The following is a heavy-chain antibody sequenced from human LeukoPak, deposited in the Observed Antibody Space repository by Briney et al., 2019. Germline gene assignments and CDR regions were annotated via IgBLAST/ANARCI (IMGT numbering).Heavy chain of an antibody. J-gene: IGHJ5*02. V-gene: IGHV4-34*01. CDR1: GGSFSCYY. D-gene: IGHD3-22*01. Sequence: SETLSLTCAVYGGSFSCYYWSWIRQPPGKGLEWIGEINHSGSTNYNPSLKSRVTISVDTSKNQFSLKLSSVTAADTAVYYCAREGALYYYDSSGYYHPWGQGTLVTVSS. CDR3: AREGALYYYDSSGYYHP. CDR2: INHSGST.